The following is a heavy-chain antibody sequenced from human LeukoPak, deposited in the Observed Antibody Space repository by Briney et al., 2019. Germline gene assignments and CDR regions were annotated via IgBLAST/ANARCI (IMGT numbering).Heavy chain of an antibody. Sequence: PGGSLSLSCVASGFTFANYGMNWVRQAPGKGLEWVSGISWNSGIIDYADSVKGRFTISRDNAKNSLYLQMNSLRTEDTALYYCAKVHGCSFGYFDYWGQGTLVTVSS. CDR1: GFTFANYG. J-gene: IGHJ4*02. CDR2: ISWNSGII. CDR3: AKVHGCSFGYFDY. V-gene: IGHV3-9*01. D-gene: IGHD5-18*01.